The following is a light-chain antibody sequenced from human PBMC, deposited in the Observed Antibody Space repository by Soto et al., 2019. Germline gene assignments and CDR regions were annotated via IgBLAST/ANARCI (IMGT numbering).Light chain of an antibody. J-gene: IGLJ1*01. Sequence: QSALTQPASVSGSTGQSITISCSGTSRDVGGYKLVSWFQQHPGKVPKLMISEVTQRPSGVSDRFSGSKSGNTASLTISGLQAEDEADYYCYSYAGNSIYVFGTGTKVTVL. V-gene: IGLV2-23*02. CDR3: YSYAGNSIYV. CDR2: EVT. CDR1: SRDVGGYKL.